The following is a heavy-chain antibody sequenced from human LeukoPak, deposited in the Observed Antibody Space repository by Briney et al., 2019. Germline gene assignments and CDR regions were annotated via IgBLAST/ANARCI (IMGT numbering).Heavy chain of an antibody. D-gene: IGHD6-6*01. CDR3: AKTKQVAARRGGFDY. J-gene: IGHJ4*02. Sequence: KTGGSLRLSCAASGFTFSSYSMNWVRQAPGKGLEWVSSISSSSSYIYYADSVKGRFTISRDNSKNTLYLQMNSLRAEDTAVYYCAKTKQVAARRGGFDYWGQGTLVTVSS. V-gene: IGHV3-21*04. CDR2: ISSSSSYI. CDR1: GFTFSSYS.